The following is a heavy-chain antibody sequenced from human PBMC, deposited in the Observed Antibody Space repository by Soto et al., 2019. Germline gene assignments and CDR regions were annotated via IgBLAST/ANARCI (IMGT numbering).Heavy chain of an antibody. CDR2: IYDSGST. D-gene: IGHD4-17*01. Sequence: SETLSLTCAVSGGSISSGGYSWSWIRQPPGKGLEWIGYIYDSGSTYYNPSLKSRVTISVDRSKNQFSLKLSSVTAADTAVYYSARAHYGDYGYGMDIWGQGTTVTVSS. V-gene: IGHV4-30-2*01. CDR1: GGSISSGGYS. CDR3: ARAHYGDYGYGMDI. J-gene: IGHJ6*02.